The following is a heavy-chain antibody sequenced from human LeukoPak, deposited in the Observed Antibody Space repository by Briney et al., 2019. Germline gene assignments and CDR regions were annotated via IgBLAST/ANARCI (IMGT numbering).Heavy chain of an antibody. D-gene: IGHD2-2*02. V-gene: IGHV4-4*07. CDR3: ARDLGYCSSTSCYSMDV. J-gene: IGHJ6*02. CDR1: GGSFSSYY. Sequence: SSETLSLTCAVYGGSFSSYYWSWIRQPAGKGLEWIGRIYTSGSTNYNPSLKSRVTMSVDTSKNQFSLKLSSVTAADTAVYYCARDLGYCSSTSCYSMDVWGQGTTVTVSS. CDR2: IYTSGST.